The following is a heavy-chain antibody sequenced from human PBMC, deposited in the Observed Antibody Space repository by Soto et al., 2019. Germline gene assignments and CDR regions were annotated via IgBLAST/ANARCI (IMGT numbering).Heavy chain of an antibody. Sequence: QVQLVQSGAEVKKPGASVKVSCKASGYNFIDYSINWVRQAPGQGLEWMGWMNPKSGHTAHAQKIQGRVILTGDTSINTVYMELSSLTSGDTAVYFCARRIPDGKFDSWGRGTQVTVSS. J-gene: IGHJ4*02. V-gene: IGHV1-8*01. CDR3: ARRIPDGKFDS. D-gene: IGHD1-1*01. CDR2: MNPKSGHT. CDR1: GYNFIDYS.